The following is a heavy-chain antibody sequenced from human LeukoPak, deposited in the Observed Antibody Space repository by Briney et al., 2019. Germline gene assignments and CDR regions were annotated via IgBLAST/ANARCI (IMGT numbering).Heavy chain of an antibody. CDR3: ARDRGSGSYYSQD. CDR2: IWHDGSKK. J-gene: IGHJ4*02. V-gene: IGHV3-33*01. Sequence: GGSLRLSCAASGFIFSTYGMHWVRQAPGKGLEWVAVIWHDGSKKFYVDSVKGRFTISRDNSKNTLYLQMNSLRAEDTAVYYCARDRGSGSYYSQDWGQGTLVTVSS. CDR1: GFIFSTYG. D-gene: IGHD3-10*01.